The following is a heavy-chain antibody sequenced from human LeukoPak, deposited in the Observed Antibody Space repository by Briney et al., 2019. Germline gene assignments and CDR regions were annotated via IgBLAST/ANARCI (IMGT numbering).Heavy chain of an antibody. CDR1: GGSISSYY. CDR2: IYYSGST. CDR3: ARAYCSSTSCYAGKPDWFDP. D-gene: IGHD2-2*01. V-gene: IGHV4-59*01. J-gene: IGHJ5*02. Sequence: KPSETLSLTCTVSGGSISSYYWSWIRQPPGKGLEWIGYIYYSGSTNYNPSLKSRVTISVDTSKNQFSLKLSSVTAADTAVYYCARAYCSSTSCYAGKPDWFDPWGQGTLVTVSS.